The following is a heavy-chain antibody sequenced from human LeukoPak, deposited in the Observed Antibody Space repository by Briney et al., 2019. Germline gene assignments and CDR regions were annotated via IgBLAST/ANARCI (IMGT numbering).Heavy chain of an antibody. CDR2: IRSKAYGGTT. D-gene: IGHD6-19*01. J-gene: IGHJ6*02. CDR1: GFTFGDYA. CDR3: TSTVPPGIAVAGFYYYYGMDV. V-gene: IGHV3-49*04. Sequence: GGSLRLSCTASGFTFGDYAMSWVRQAPGKGLEWVGFIRSKAYGGTTEYAASVKGRFTISRDDSKSIAYPQMNSLKTEDTAVYYCTSTVPPGIAVAGFYYYYGMDVWGQGTTVTVSS.